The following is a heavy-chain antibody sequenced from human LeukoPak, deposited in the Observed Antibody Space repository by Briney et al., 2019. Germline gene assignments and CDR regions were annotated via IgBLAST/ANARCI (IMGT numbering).Heavy chain of an antibody. J-gene: IGHJ6*02. Sequence: SETLSLTCTVSGGSISSYYWSWIRQPPGKGLEWIGYIYYSGSTNYNPSLKSRVTISVDTSKNQFSLKLSSVTAADTAVYYCARDGYSGYYYGMDVWGRGTTVTVSS. CDR3: ARDGYSGYYYGMDV. CDR2: IYYSGST. CDR1: GGSISSYY. D-gene: IGHD5-12*01. V-gene: IGHV4-59*01.